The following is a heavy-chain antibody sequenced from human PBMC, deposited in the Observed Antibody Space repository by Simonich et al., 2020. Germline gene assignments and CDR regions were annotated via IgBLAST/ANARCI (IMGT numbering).Heavy chain of an antibody. CDR3: ARVRFEAFDI. Sequence: QVQLVQSGAEVKKPGASVKVSCKASGYPFTGYNLHWVRQAPGQGLGWVGWIKPNRDGTNYAQKFQGRVTMTRDTSISTAYMELSRLRSDDTAVYYCARVRFEAFDIGGQGTMVTVSS. CDR1: GYPFTGYN. J-gene: IGHJ3*02. V-gene: IGHV1-2*02. CDR2: IKPNRDGT.